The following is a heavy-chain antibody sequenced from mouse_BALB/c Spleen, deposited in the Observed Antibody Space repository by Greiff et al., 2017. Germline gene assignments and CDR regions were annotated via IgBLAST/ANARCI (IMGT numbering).Heavy chain of an antibody. J-gene: IGHJ4*01. CDR3: ARGGDGLYAMDY. CDR2: IDPENGNT. D-gene: IGHD2-3*01. V-gene: IGHV14-1*02. Sequence: EVKLQESGAELVRPGALVKLSCKASGFNIKDYYMHWVKQRPEQGLEWIGWIDPENGNTIYDPKFQGKASITADTSSNTAYLQLSSLTSEDTAVYYCARGGDGLYAMDYWGQGTSVTVSS. CDR1: GFNIKDYY.